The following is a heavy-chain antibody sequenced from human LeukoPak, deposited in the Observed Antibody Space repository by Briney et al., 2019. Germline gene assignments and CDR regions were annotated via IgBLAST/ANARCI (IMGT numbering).Heavy chain of an antibody. CDR3: ARDAPPYDFWSGYGEYFDY. Sequence: GGSLRLSCAASEFTFSSYSMNWVRQAPGKGLEWVSSISSSSSYIYYADSVKGRFTISRDNAKNSLYLQMNSLRAEDTAVYYCARDAPPYDFWSGYGEYFDYWGQGTLVTVSS. V-gene: IGHV3-21*01. J-gene: IGHJ4*02. D-gene: IGHD3-3*01. CDR2: ISSSSSYI. CDR1: EFTFSSYS.